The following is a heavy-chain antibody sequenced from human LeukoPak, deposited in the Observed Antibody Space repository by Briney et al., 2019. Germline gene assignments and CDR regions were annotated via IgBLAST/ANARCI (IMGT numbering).Heavy chain of an antibody. CDR1: GLTFSSHW. CDR2: ITNDGSST. V-gene: IGHV3-74*01. CDR3: ARVYSSGYCFDC. Sequence: PGGSLRLSCAASGLTFSSHWMHWVRQAPGKGLVWVSRITNDGSSTTYADSVKGRFTISRDNAKNMLYLQVNSLRAEDTAVYYCARVYSSGYCFDCWGQGTLVTVSS. D-gene: IGHD1-26*01. J-gene: IGHJ4*02.